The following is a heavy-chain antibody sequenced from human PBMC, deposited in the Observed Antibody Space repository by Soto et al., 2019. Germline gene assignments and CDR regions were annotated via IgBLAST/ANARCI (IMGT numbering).Heavy chain of an antibody. J-gene: IGHJ5*01. V-gene: IGHV1-69*12. CDR3: AYSANHRYFFDS. CDR2: IIPIFGTP. Sequence: QVQLVQSGAEVKKPGSSVKVSCKASGGSFRSYAVNWVRQAPGQGLECLGGIIPIFGTPNYAQKFHGRVSITADESTCTVYMDLISLTSEDTAVYYCAYSANHRYFFDSWGQGTLVTVSS. D-gene: IGHD5-18*01. CDR1: GGSFRSYA.